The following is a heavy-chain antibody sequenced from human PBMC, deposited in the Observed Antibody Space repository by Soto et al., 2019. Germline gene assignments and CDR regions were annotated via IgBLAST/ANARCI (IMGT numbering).Heavy chain of an antibody. CDR2: IDPSDSYT. CDR1: GYSFTSYW. D-gene: IGHD3-10*01. J-gene: IGHJ6*02. Sequence: RGESLKISCKGSGYSFTSYWISWVRQMPGKGLEWMGRIDPSDSYTNYSPSFQGHVTISADKSISTAYLQWRSLKASDTAMYYCARRRKHPPWYYYGSGSYSNNYYYCMDVWGQGTTVTVSS. V-gene: IGHV5-10-1*01. CDR3: ARRRKHPPWYYYGSGSYSNNYYYCMDV.